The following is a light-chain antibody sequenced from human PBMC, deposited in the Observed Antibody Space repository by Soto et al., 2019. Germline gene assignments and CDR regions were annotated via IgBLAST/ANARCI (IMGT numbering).Light chain of an antibody. V-gene: IGKV1-5*01. Sequence: DFRTSLSSYTVSASVRDRVAITCRASQSLNNRLAWYQQKPGKAPNLLIYDASTLERGVPSRFSGTGSGTEFTLTISSLQPDDFATYYCQQYHSYWTFGQGTRVDIK. CDR1: QSLNNR. CDR2: DAS. CDR3: QQYHSYWT. J-gene: IGKJ1*01.